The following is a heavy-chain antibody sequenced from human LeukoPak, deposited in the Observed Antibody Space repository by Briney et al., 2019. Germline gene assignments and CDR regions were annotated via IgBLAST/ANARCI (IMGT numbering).Heavy chain of an antibody. CDR3: ARVGIMGGSTSYFDS. Sequence: GGSLRLSCAASGFSFSTYAMSWVRQAPGKGLEWVSTISAGGGGTYYADSVKGRFTISRDNVKNTLYLQMNSLRADDTAVYYCARVGIMGGSTSYFDSWGQGTLVTVSS. CDR2: ISAGGGGT. V-gene: IGHV3-23*01. J-gene: IGHJ4*02. CDR1: GFSFSTYA. D-gene: IGHD1-26*01.